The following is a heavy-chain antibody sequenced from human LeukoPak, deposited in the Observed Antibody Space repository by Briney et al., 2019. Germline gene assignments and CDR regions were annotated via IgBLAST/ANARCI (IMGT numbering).Heavy chain of an antibody. CDR1: GFSFDICA. J-gene: IGHJ4*02. D-gene: IGHD4-23*01. CDR3: AKDATPRNSIWDYFGK. Sequence: PGGSLSLSCVASGFSFDICAMSWVRQAPGKGPEWVSSIGGPTETVYGDSVKGRFTVSRDNSQNTLYLQMNSLRAEDTAVYYCAKDATPRNSIWDYFGKWGQGALVTVST. V-gene: IGHV3-23*01. CDR2: IGGPTET.